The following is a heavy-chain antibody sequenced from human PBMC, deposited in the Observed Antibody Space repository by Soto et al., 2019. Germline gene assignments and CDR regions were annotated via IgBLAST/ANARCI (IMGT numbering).Heavy chain of an antibody. CDR1: GGAFSSYA. Sequence: SVKVSCKASGGAFSSYAISWVRQAPGQGLEWMGGIIPIFGTANYAQKFQGRVTITADESTSTAYMELSSLRSEDTAVYYCARAPDSSSPNNAFDYWGQGTLVTVSS. V-gene: IGHV1-69*13. D-gene: IGHD6-13*01. CDR2: IIPIFGTA. J-gene: IGHJ4*02. CDR3: ARAPDSSSPNNAFDY.